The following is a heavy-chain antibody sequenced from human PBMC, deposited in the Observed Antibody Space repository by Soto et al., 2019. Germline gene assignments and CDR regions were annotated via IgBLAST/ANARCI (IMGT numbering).Heavy chain of an antibody. D-gene: IGHD3-10*01. CDR3: ALLWFGELMAYYYGTDV. CDR1: GFTFSSYA. V-gene: IGHV3-23*01. CDR2: ISGSGGST. J-gene: IGHJ6*02. Sequence: PGGSLRLSCAASGFTFSSYAMSWVRQAPGKGLEWVSAISGSGGSTYYADSVKGRFTISRDNSKNTLYLQMNSLRAEDTAVYYCALLWFGELMAYYYGTDVWGQGTTVTVSS.